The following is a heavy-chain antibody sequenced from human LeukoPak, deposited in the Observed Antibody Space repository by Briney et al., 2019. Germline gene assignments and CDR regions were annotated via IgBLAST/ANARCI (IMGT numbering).Heavy chain of an antibody. CDR2: IRYDGNNR. CDR3: VKVVATDYYMDV. J-gene: IGHJ6*03. Sequence: GGSLRLSCAASGFSFSSYGMHWVRQAPGKGLEWVAFIRYDGNNRYYTDSVKGRFTNSRDNSKNTLFLQMNSLRAEDTGVYYCVKVVATDYYMDVWGKGTTVTVSS. CDR1: GFSFSSYG. V-gene: IGHV3-30*02. D-gene: IGHD2-15*01.